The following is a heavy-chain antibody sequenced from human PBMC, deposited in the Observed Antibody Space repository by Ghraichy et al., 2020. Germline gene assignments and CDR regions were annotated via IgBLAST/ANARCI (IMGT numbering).Heavy chain of an antibody. CDR1: GFTFSSYE. CDR3: ARVRPRGLFFDY. V-gene: IGHV3-48*03. CDR2: ISSSGSTI. Sequence: SCAASGFTFSSYEMNWVRQAPGKGLEWVSYISSSGSTIYYADSVKGRFTISRDNAKNSLYLQMNSLRAEDTAAYYCARVRPRGLFFDYWGQGPLVTVSS. J-gene: IGHJ4*02.